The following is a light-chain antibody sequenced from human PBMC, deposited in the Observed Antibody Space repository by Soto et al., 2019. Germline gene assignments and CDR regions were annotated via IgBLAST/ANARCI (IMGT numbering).Light chain of an antibody. CDR1: QNVRGY. CDR3: QQNLGVHT. J-gene: IGKJ1*01. V-gene: IGKV3-11*01. CDR2: DAS. Sequence: EILLTQSPVTLSLSPGERATLSCRASQNVRGYLDWYQQKPGQAPRLLIYDASNRATGIPARFSGSGSGTDFTLTISSLEPEDSAVYYCQQNLGVHTFGQGTKVDIK.